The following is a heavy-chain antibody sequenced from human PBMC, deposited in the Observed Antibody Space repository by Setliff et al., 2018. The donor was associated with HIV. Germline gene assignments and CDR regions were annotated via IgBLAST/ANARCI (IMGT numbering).Heavy chain of an antibody. CDR2: IFYGGSVYGSGRT. Sequence: LSLTCTVSGGSIRTGAYYWGWIRQPPGKGLEWIGSIFYGGSVYGSGRTFFNPSLKSRVIISVDTSKNQFSLKLNSVTAADTAIYYCARAGMGALRSLFDYWGQGTLVTVSS. CDR3: ARAGMGALRSLFDY. D-gene: IGHD1-26*01. J-gene: IGHJ4*02. CDR1: GGSIRTGAYY. V-gene: IGHV4-39*07.